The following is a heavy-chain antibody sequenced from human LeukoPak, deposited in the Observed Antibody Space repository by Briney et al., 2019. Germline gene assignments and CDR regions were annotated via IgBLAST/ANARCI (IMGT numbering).Heavy chain of an antibody. J-gene: IGHJ5*02. Sequence: PSETLSLTCTVSGGSISSSSYYWGWIRQPPGKGLEWIGSIYYSGSTYYNPSLKSRVTISVDTSKNQFSLKLSSVTAADTAVYYCARGISSSLFTRFDPWGQGTLVTVSS. CDR3: ARGISSSLFTRFDP. CDR2: IYYSGST. V-gene: IGHV4-39*07. CDR1: GGSISSSSYY. D-gene: IGHD6-13*01.